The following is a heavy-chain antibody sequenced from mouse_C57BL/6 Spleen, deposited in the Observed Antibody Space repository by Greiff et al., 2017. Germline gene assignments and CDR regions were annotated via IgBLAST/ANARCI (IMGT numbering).Heavy chain of an antibody. J-gene: IGHJ2*01. D-gene: IGHD2-4*01. CDR2: IYPRDGST. Sequence: VQLQQSGPELVKPGASVKLSCKASGYTFTSYDINWVKQRPGQGLEWIGWIYPRDGSTKYNEKFKGKATLTVDTSSSTAYMELHSLTSEDSAVYFCARKGGDYDDYFDYWGQGTTLTVSS. CDR3: ARKGGDYDDYFDY. V-gene: IGHV1-85*01. CDR1: GYTFTSYD.